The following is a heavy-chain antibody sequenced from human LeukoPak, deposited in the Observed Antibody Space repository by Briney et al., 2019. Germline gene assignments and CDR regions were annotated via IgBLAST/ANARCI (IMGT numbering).Heavy chain of an antibody. D-gene: IGHD3-16*01. CDR2: IEHDESEK. CDR3: TRRLDD. J-gene: IGHJ4*02. V-gene: IGHV3-7*01. CDR1: GFSFNSDW. Sequence: GGSLRLSCAASGFSFNSDWMDWVRQAPGKGLEWVANIEHDESEKNYLDSVKGRFTISRDNAQNSLYLQMNGLRVEDTAVYYCTRRLDDWGQGTLVTVSP.